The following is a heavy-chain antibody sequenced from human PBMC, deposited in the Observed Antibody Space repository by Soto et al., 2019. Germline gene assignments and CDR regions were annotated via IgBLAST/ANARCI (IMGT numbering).Heavy chain of an antibody. Sequence: QVQLVQSGGGVVQAGKSLTLSCGASGFTFSTYGMHWVRQAPGKGLEWVAVTGHDGTFRFYADSVRGRFTISRDNSKNTLSLQMDSLGAEDTAVYYCVRDLHSGYLDYWGQGALVSVSS. CDR2: TGHDGTFR. CDR3: VRDLHSGYLDY. J-gene: IGHJ4*02. D-gene: IGHD6-19*01. CDR1: GFTFSTYG. V-gene: IGHV3-33*01.